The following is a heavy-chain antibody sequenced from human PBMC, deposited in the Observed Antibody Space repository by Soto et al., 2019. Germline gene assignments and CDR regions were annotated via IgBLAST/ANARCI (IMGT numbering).Heavy chain of an antibody. J-gene: IGHJ6*02. CDR2: IRSKANSYAT. CDR1: GFTFSGSA. CDR3: TTPPGYYGMDV. Sequence: EVQLVESGGGLVQPGGSLKLSCAASGFTFSGSAMHWVRQASGKGLEWVGRIRSKANSYATAYAASVKGRFTISRDDSKNTADLQMNSLKTEDTAVYYCTTPPGYYGMDVWGQGTTVTVSS. D-gene: IGHD7-27*01. V-gene: IGHV3-73*01.